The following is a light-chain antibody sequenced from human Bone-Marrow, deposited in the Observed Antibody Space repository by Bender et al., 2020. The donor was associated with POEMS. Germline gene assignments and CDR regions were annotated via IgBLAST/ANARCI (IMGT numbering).Light chain of an antibody. CDR3: CSYAGNRNV. V-gene: IGLV2-23*02. Sequence: QSALTQPASVSGSPGQSITISCTGTSSDVGAFNHVSWYQQHPGKAPKLMIYEVTKRPSGVSNRFSGSKSGNTASLTISGLQAEDEADYYCCSYAGNRNVFGTGTKVTVL. CDR1: SSDVGAFNH. CDR2: EVT. J-gene: IGLJ1*01.